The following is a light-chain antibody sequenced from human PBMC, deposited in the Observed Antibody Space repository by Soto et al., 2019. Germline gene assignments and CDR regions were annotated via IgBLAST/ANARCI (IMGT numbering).Light chain of an antibody. Sequence: QSVLTQPASVSGSPGQSITISCTGTSSDVGGHKYVSWYQQHPGKAPKLMIYEVTNRPSGVSNRFSGSKSGNTASLTISGLQAEDEADYYCLSFTSSSTYIFGIGTKVTVL. CDR2: EVT. J-gene: IGLJ1*01. CDR3: LSFTSSSTYI. V-gene: IGLV2-14*01. CDR1: SSDVGGHKY.